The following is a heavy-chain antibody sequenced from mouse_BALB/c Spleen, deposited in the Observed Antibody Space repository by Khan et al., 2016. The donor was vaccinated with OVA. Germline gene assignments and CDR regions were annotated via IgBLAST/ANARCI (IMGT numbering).Heavy chain of an antibody. CDR2: IFTGNVNT. Sequence: QVQLQQSGPDLVKPGTSVRISCKASGYTFTTYDIHWVKQRPGQGLEWIGWIFTGNVNTKYTENFKGKATLTADKSSSTAHLQLSSLNSEDSAVYFCARDDYFVGDAMDYWGQGSSVTVSS. CDR3: ARDDYFVGDAMDY. V-gene: IGHV1S56*01. CDR1: GYTFTTYD. J-gene: IGHJ4*01. D-gene: IGHD2-4*01.